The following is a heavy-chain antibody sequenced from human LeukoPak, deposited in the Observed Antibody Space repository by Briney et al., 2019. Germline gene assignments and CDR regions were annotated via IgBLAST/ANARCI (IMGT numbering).Heavy chain of an antibody. CDR2: ICDSGEGT. Sequence: PGGALRLSCAASGFTFRTYAMSWVGQAPGKGGEGVSGICDSGEGTYYAQSVKGRVTIARDNFQNTVFLERNSLRPDDTAKYYCAKDKAPGSWHTPSDFWGQGTLVTVSS. CDR3: AKDKAPGSWHTPSDF. V-gene: IGHV3-23*01. J-gene: IGHJ4*02. CDR1: GFTFRTYA. D-gene: IGHD6-13*01.